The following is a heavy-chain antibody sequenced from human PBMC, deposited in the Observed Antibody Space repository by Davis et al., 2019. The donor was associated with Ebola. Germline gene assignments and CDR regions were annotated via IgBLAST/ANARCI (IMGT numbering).Heavy chain of an antibody. J-gene: IGHJ4*02. CDR2: IEHHGRT. CDR1: GASFPSYY. V-gene: IGHV4-59*01. Sequence: PSETLSLTCSVSGASFPSYYWSWVRQTPGKGLEWIGYIEHHGRTDYIPSLNDRVTISLDTSKNQVSLKLTSVTAADTAVYYCARDQWQLRYWGQGILVTVSS. CDR3: ARDQWQLRY. D-gene: IGHD6-19*01.